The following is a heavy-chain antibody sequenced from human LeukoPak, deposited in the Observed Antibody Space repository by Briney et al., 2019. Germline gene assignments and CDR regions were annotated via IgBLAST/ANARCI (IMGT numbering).Heavy chain of an antibody. J-gene: IGHJ4*02. Sequence: SVKVSCKASGYTFTSYGISWVRQAPGQGLEWMGWISAYNGNTNYAQKLQGRVTMTTDTSTSTAYMELRSLRSDDTAVYYCARKRTSIAAPPNDYWGQGTLVTVSS. CDR3: ARKRTSIAAPPNDY. CDR2: ISAYNGNT. V-gene: IGHV1-18*01. D-gene: IGHD6-6*01. CDR1: GYTFTSYG.